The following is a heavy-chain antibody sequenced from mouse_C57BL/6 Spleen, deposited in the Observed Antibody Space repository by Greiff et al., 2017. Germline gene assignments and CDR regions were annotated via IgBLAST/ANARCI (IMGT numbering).Heavy chain of an antibody. V-gene: IGHV1-82*01. Sequence: QVQLQQSGPELVKPGASVRISCKASGYAFSSSWMNWVKQRPGKGLEWIGRIYPGDGDTNYNGKFKGKATLTADKSSSTAYMQLSSLTSEDSAVYFCARYWDGYYFDYWGQGTTLTVSS. J-gene: IGHJ2*01. CDR3: ARYWDGYYFDY. CDR2: IYPGDGDT. CDR1: GYAFSSSW. D-gene: IGHD4-1*01.